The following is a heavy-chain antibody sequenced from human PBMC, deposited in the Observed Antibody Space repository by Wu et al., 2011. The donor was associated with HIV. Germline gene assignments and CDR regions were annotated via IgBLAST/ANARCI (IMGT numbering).Heavy chain of an antibody. D-gene: IGHD3-10*01. CDR2: INPNSGGT. J-gene: IGHJ4*02. V-gene: IGHV1-2*02. CDR3: ARDWAPSEVLWFGESAYTEGY. Sequence: GAPVKVSCKASGDTFTGYYIHWVRQAPGQGLEWMGWINPNSGGTNYAQNFQGRVTMTRDTSVSTAYMELSRLRSDDTAVYYCARDWAPSEVLWFGESAYTEGYWGQGTLVTVSS. CDR1: GDTFTGYY.